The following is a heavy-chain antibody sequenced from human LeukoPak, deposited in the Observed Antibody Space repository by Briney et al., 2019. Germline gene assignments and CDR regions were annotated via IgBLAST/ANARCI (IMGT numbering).Heavy chain of an antibody. CDR2: IYYSGST. Sequence: PSETLSLTCTVSGGSISSYYWSWIRQPPGKGLEWIGYIYYSGSTNYNPSLKSRVTISVDTSKNQFSLKLSSVTAADTAVYYCARGRLRFLEWLLFHYWGQGALVTVSS. J-gene: IGHJ4*02. CDR3: ARGRLRFLEWLLFHY. V-gene: IGHV4-59*08. D-gene: IGHD3-3*01. CDR1: GGSISSYY.